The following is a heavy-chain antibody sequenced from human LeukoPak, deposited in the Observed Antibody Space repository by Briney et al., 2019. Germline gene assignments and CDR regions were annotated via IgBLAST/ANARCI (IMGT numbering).Heavy chain of an antibody. V-gene: IGHV1-46*01. D-gene: IGHD3-22*01. CDR2: INPSGGGT. CDR3: ARGLEYYDSSGSPFDY. J-gene: IGHJ4*02. Sequence: ASVKVSCKASGYIFTSYYMHWVRQAPGQGLEWIGVINPSGGGTSYTQKFQGRVTMTRDTSTSTVYMELSSLTSEDTAVYYCARGLEYYDSSGSPFDYWGQGTLVSVSS. CDR1: GYIFTSYY.